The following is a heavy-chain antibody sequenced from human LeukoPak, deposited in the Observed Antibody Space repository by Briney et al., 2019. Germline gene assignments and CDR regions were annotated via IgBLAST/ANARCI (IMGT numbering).Heavy chain of an antibody. V-gene: IGHV1-46*01. CDR3: ARGGYYDSSGSNDAFDI. CDR2: INPSGGST. J-gene: IGHJ3*02. D-gene: IGHD3-22*01. Sequence: ASVKVSCKASGYTSTSYYMHWVRQAPGQGLEWMGIINPSGGSTSYAQKFQGRVTMTRDTSTSTVYMELSSLRSEDTAVYYCARGGYYDSSGSNDAFDIWGQGTMVTVSS. CDR1: GYTSTSYY.